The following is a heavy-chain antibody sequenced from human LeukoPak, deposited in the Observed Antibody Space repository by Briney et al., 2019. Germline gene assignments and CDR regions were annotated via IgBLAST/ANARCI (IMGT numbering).Heavy chain of an antibody. Sequence: SETLSLTCTVSGYSIRSGYYWAWIRQPPGKGLEWIGSIDYSGSTYYNPSLKSRATISIDTSKNQFSLKLSSVTAADTAVYYCAREYTLYRSGWFLDYWGQGTVVAVSS. CDR1: GYSIRSGYY. J-gene: IGHJ4*02. CDR3: AREYTLYRSGWFLDY. D-gene: IGHD6-19*01. V-gene: IGHV4-38-2*02. CDR2: IDYSGST.